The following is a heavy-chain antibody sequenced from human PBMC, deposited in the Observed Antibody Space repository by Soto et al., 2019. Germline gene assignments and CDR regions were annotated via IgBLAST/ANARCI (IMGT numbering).Heavy chain of an antibody. CDR3: ARVSSPFGY. J-gene: IGHJ4*02. V-gene: IGHV3-53*02. CDR2: IYSSGNT. Sequence: EVQLVETGGGLIQPGGSLRLSCAVSGFTVRSYYMSWVRQAPGKGLEWVSIIYSSGNTYYADSVKGRFTMSRDTSNNTVFLQMSSLRAEDTAVYYCARVSSPFGYWGQGTLVTVSS. D-gene: IGHD3-16*01. CDR1: GFTVRSYY.